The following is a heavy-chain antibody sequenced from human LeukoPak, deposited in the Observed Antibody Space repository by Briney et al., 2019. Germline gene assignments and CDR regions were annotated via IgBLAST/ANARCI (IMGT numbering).Heavy chain of an antibody. V-gene: IGHV3-48*03. CDR1: GFTFSSYE. Sequence: GGSLRLSCAASGFTFSSYEMNWVRQAPGKGLEWVSYISSSGSPTYYADSVKGRFTISRDNAKNSLYLQMNSLRAEDTALYYCASGAQSDYWGQETVLTVSS. D-gene: IGHD1-26*01. CDR3: ASGAQSDY. J-gene: IGHJ4*02. CDR2: ISSSGSPT.